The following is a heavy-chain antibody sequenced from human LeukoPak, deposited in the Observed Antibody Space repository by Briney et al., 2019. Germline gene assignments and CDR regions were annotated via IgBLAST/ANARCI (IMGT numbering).Heavy chain of an antibody. J-gene: IGHJ6*04. V-gene: IGHV1-8*01. Sequence: ASVKVSCKASGYTFTSYDIHWVRQATGQGLEWKGRMNPNNGNTGDAQKFQGRVTMTRDPSISTAYMELSSLRSEDTGVYFCARALAGTAELDVWGKGTTVTVSS. D-gene: IGHD1-1*01. CDR2: MNPNNGNT. CDR3: ARALAGTAELDV. CDR1: GYTFTSYD.